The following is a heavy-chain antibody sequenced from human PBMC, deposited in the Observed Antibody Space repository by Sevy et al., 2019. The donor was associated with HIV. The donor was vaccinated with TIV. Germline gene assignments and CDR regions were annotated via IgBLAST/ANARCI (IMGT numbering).Heavy chain of an antibody. CDR3: ARVAGDYDSLNWFDP. CDR1: GGSISSYY. V-gene: IGHV4-59*13. D-gene: IGHD3-22*01. Sequence: SETLSLTCTVSGGSISSYYWSWIRQPPGKGLEWIGYIYYSGSTNYNPSLKSRVTISVDTSKNQFSLKLSSVTAADTAVYYCARVAGDYDSLNWFDPWSQGTLVTVSS. J-gene: IGHJ5*02. CDR2: IYYSGST.